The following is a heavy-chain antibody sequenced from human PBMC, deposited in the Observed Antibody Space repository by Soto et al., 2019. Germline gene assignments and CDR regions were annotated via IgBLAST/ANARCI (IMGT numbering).Heavy chain of an antibody. J-gene: IGHJ6*03. CDR1: GGSFSGYY. D-gene: IGHD3-10*02. CDR2: INHSGST. CDR3: AGPYDKKGDVRGGIRLGYYYSYYMDV. Sequence: SETLSLTCAVYGGSFSGYYWSWIRQPPGKGLEWIGEINHSGSTNYNPSLKSRVTISVDTSKNQFSLKLSSVTAADTAVYYCAGPYDKKGDVRGGIRLGYYYSYYMDVWGKGTTVTVSS. V-gene: IGHV4-34*01.